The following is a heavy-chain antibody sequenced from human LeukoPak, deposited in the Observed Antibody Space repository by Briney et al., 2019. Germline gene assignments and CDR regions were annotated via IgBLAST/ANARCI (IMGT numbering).Heavy chain of an antibody. J-gene: IGHJ6*03. D-gene: IGHD1-20*01. V-gene: IGHV1-2*02. Sequence: GASVKVSCKASGYTFTGYYMHWVRQAPGQGLGWMGWINANSGCTNYAQKFQGRVTMTRDTSISTAYMELSRLRSADTAVYYCASNYNWNDDLGTYCYYYMDVWGKGTTVTVSS. CDR2: INANSGCT. CDR3: ASNYNWNDDLGTYCYYYMDV. CDR1: GYTFTGYY.